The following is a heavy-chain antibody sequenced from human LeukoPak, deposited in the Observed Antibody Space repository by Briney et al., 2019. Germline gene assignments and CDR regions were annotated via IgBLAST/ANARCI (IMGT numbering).Heavy chain of an antibody. CDR2: IYYSGST. D-gene: IGHD3-22*01. J-gene: IGHJ4*02. Sequence: SETLSLTCTVSGGSISSSSYYLGWIRQPPGKGLEWIGSIYYSGSTYYNPSLKSRVTISVDTSKNQFSLKLSSVTAADTAVYYCATYYYDSSGPGDWGQGTLVTVSS. CDR1: GGSISSSSYY. CDR3: ATYYYDSSGPGD. V-gene: IGHV4-39*01.